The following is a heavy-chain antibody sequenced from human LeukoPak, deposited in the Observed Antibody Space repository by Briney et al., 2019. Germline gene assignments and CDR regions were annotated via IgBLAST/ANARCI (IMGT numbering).Heavy chain of an antibody. D-gene: IGHD3-10*01. CDR3: TRGGSGSYYNTYYNGLDA. CDR1: GFTFGTYW. CDR2: IKQDGSEE. J-gene: IGHJ6*02. V-gene: IGHV3-7*01. Sequence: GGSLRLSCAASGFTFGTYWMHSVRQAPGKGLEWVAHIKQDGSEEYYVGSVKGRFSISRDNTKNSLYLQIDSLRAEDTAVYFCTRGGSGSYYNTYYNGLDAWGQGTKVTVSS.